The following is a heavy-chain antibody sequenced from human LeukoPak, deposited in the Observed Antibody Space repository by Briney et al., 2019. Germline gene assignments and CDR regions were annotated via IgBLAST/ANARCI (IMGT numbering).Heavy chain of an antibody. Sequence: PSETLSLTCAVYGGSFSGYYWSWIRQPPGKGLEWIGEINHSGSTNYNPSLKSRVTISVDTSKSQFSLKLSSVTAADTAVYYCARYNPPDTYHMDVWGKGTTVTVSS. V-gene: IGHV4-34*01. CDR3: ARYNPPDTYHMDV. CDR2: INHSGST. CDR1: GGSFSGYY. D-gene: IGHD1-14*01. J-gene: IGHJ6*03.